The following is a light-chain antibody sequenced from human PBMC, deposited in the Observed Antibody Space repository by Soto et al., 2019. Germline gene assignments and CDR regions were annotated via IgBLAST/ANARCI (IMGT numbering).Light chain of an antibody. CDR3: QRYKSYPLT. CDR1: QSISSW. CDR2: DAS. Sequence: DIHMTQSRSTLSASVGERVTITCRASQSISSWLAWYQQKPGKAPKLLIYDASSLESGVPSRFSGSESGTEFTLTISSLQPDDFATDYCQRYKSYPLTLGGGTKVDI. J-gene: IGKJ4*01. V-gene: IGKV1-5*01.